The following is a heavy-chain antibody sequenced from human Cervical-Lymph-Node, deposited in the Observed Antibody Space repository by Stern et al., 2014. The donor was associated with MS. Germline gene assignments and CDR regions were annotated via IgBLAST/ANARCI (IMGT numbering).Heavy chain of an antibody. CDR1: GYNVTNHA. CDR2: INTKTGNP. CDR3: ATWGAVNSPTLFY. D-gene: IGHD3-16*01. J-gene: IGHJ4*02. V-gene: IGHV7-4-1*02. Sequence: QLVQSGSELKKPGASVKVSCKASGYNVTNHAMNWVRQAPGQGLEWMGWINTKTGNPTFAQGFTGRFVFSLDTSINTAYLQISSLKAEDSAVYYCATWGAVNSPTLFYWGQGTLVTVSS.